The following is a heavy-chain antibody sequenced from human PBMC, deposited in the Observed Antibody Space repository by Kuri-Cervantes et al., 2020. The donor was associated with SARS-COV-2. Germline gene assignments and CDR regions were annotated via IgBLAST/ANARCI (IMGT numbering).Heavy chain of an antibody. D-gene: IGHD5-18*01. CDR2: IKHRENT. J-gene: IGHJ4*02. CDR1: GGSFSASY. Sequence: GSLRLSCAVYGGSFSASYWSWVRQPPGQGLEWIGEIKHRENTNYNPSLKSRVTISVDTSKNQLSLKLSSVTAADTAVYYCARVSGTAMADYWGQGTLVTVSS. V-gene: IGHV4-34*01. CDR3: ARVSGTAMADY.